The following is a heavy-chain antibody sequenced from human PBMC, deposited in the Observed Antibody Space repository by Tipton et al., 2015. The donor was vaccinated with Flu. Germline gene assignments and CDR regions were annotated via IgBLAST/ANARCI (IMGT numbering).Heavy chain of an antibody. Sequence: VQLVQSGAEGKKPGESLKISCKCSGYSFTSHWIGWVRQKPGEGLEWMAIMNPADSDIRYSPSFLGQVTISADRSLNTAYLQWSSLKASDPARYCCARSIGDGVWKLDWGQGTLVTVSS. V-gene: IGHV5-51*01. CDR1: GYSFTSHW. D-gene: IGHD2-8*01. CDR2: MNPADSDI. CDR3: ARSIGDGVWKLD. J-gene: IGHJ4*02.